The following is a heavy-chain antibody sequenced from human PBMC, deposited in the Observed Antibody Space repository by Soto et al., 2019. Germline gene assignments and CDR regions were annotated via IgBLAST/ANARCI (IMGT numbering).Heavy chain of an antibody. CDR1: GGSISNGSYY. D-gene: IGHD4-17*01. V-gene: IGHV4-31*03. CDR2: IYYSGST. Sequence: QVQLQESGPGLVKPSQTLSLTCTVSGGSISNGSYYWSWIRQHPGKGLEWIGYIYYSGSTYYNPSLKSRVTISVDASKNQFSLKLTSVTAADTAVYYCARHYGDYAPFDYWGQGTLVTVSS. J-gene: IGHJ4*02. CDR3: ARHYGDYAPFDY.